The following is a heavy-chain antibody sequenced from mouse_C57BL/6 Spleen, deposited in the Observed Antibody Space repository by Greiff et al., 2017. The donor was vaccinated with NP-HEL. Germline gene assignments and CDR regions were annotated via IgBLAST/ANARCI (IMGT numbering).Heavy chain of an antibody. V-gene: IGHV1-26*01. Sequence: VQLQQSGPELVKPGASVKISCKASGYTFTDYYMNWVKQSHGKSLEWIGDINPNNGGTSYNQKFKGKATLTVDKSSSTAYMELRSLTSEDSAVYYCARYGYDYDGVDYWGQGTTLTVSS. CDR1: GYTFTDYY. J-gene: IGHJ2*01. CDR3: ARYGYDYDGVDY. D-gene: IGHD2-4*01. CDR2: INPNNGGT.